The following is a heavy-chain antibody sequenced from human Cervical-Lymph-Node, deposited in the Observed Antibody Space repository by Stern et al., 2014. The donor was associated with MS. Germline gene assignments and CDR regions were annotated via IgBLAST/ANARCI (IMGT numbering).Heavy chain of an antibody. V-gene: IGHV5-51*01. J-gene: IGHJ4*02. CDR3: ARDYGDYAFDY. Sequence: VQLVESGAEVKKPGESLNISCKGSGYSFTANWIAWVRQTPGKGLEWMGIIYPDDSDTRYSLSFQGQVPISADKSIITAYLQWSSVKASDAAMYYCARDYGDYAFDYWGQGTLVTVSS. CDR1: GYSFTANW. D-gene: IGHD4-17*01. CDR2: IYPDDSDT.